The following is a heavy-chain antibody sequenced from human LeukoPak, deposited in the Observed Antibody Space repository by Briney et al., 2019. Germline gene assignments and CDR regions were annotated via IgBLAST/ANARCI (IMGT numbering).Heavy chain of an antibody. CDR1: GFTFSSYS. CDR2: ISSSSSYI. CDR3: LRGDRRDY. Sequence: GGSLRLSCAASGFTFSSYSMNWVRQAPGKGLEWVSSISSSSSYIYYADSVKGRFIISRDNAKDSLYLQMNSLRVEDTAVYYCLRGDRRDYWGQVTLVTVSS. J-gene: IGHJ4*02. V-gene: IGHV3-21*06.